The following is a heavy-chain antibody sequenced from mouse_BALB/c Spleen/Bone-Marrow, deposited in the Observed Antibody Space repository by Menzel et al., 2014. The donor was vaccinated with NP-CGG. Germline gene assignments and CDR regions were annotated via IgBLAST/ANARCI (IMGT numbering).Heavy chain of an antibody. J-gene: IGHJ4*01. V-gene: IGHV1-9*01. CDR3: ARGWYSMDD. CDR1: GYTFSNYW. Sequence: QVKLKQSGAEQTQPGASVKISCKATGYTFSNYWIEWVKQRPGHGLEWIGEILPGNTNANYNEKFKGRATFTADTSPNTAYMQLSSLTSEDSAVYYCARGWYSMDDWGQGTSVTVSS. CDR2: ILPGNTNA.